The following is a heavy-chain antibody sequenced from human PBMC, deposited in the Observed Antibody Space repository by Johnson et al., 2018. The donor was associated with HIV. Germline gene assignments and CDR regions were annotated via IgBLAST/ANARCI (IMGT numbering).Heavy chain of an antibody. V-gene: IGHV3-30*02. J-gene: IGHJ3*02. CDR2: IRYDGSNK. Sequence: QVQLVESGGGVVQPGGSLRLSCAASGFTFSSYGMYWVRQAPGKGLEWVAFIRYDGSNKYYADSVKGRFTISRDNSKNTLYLQMNSLRAEDTAVYYCAKGIFNYYDKWGDAFDIWGQGTMVTVSS. CDR1: GFTFSSYG. D-gene: IGHD3-22*01. CDR3: AKGIFNYYDKWGDAFDI.